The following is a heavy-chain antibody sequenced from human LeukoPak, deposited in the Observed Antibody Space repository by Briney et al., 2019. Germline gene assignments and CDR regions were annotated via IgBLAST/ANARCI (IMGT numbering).Heavy chain of an antibody. Sequence: GGSLRLSCAASGFTFSNYNMNWVRQTPGKGLNWVAVISYDGSNKYYADSVKGRFTISRDNSKNTLYLQMNSLRPDDTAVYYCARVQELAFDYWGQGTLVTVSS. D-gene: IGHD5-24*01. CDR3: ARVQELAFDY. CDR2: ISYDGSNK. J-gene: IGHJ4*02. CDR1: GFTFSNYN. V-gene: IGHV3-30*03.